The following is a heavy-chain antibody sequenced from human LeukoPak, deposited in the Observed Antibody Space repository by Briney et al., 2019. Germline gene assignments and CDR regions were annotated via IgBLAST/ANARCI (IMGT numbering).Heavy chain of an antibody. CDR2: ISSSGST. CDR1: GGSISSSHYY. D-gene: IGHD3-3*02. Sequence: SETLSLTCSVSGGSISSSHYYWNWVRQPAGKGLEWIGRISSSGSTTYSPSLQSRVTMSVGTSNNHFSLRLTSVTAADTALYFCTIFVMADSDAFEIWGQGTMVTVSS. CDR3: TIFVMADSDAFEI. V-gene: IGHV4-61*02. J-gene: IGHJ3*02.